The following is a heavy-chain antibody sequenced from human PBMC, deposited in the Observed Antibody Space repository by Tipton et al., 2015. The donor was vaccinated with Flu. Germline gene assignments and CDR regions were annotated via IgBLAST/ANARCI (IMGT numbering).Heavy chain of an antibody. CDR3: ARLFGLGIGWYFDT. Sequence: TLSLTCSVSGGAISSGRYYWGWVRQPPGKGLEWIGSIYYSGSTVYNASLRSRVTISVDTSKTQFSLKLRSVTATDTAVYYCARLFGLGIGWYFDTRGQGFPVGVSS. V-gene: IGHV4-39*01. J-gene: IGHJ4*02. D-gene: IGHD3/OR15-3a*01. CDR1: GGAISSGRYY. CDR2: IYYSGST.